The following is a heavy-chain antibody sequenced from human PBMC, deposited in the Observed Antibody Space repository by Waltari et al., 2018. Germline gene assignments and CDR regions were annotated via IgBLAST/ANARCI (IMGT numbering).Heavy chain of an antibody. CDR1: GGTFSSSA. J-gene: IGHJ5*02. D-gene: IGHD3-22*01. Sequence: QVQLVQSGAEVKKPGSSVKVSCKASGGTFSSSAISWVRQAPGQGLEWMGGIIPTLGTANKGQKFKGRGTITADESTSTAYMELSSLRSEDTAVYYCARDKKGVGTMIVIDWFDPWGQGTLVTVSS. CDR3: ARDKKGVGTMIVIDWFDP. CDR2: IIPTLGTA. V-gene: IGHV1-69*01.